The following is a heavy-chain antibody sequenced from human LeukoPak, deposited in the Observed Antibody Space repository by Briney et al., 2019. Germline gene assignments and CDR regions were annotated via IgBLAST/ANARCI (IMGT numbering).Heavy chain of an antibody. Sequence: SETLSLTCTVSGGSISRYYWSWIRQSPGKGLEWIGYIHYSGITNYNPSLKSRVTISVDTSKNQFSLKLRSVTAADKAVYYCARDVYYGSGGYGMDVWGQGTTATVSS. CDR1: GGSISRYY. J-gene: IGHJ6*02. CDR3: ARDVYYGSGGYGMDV. D-gene: IGHD3-10*01. V-gene: IGHV4-59*01. CDR2: IHYSGIT.